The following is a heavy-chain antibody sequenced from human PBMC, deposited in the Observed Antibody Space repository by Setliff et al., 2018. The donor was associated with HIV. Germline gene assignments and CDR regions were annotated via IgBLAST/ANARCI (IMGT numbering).Heavy chain of an antibody. J-gene: IGHJ4*02. CDR3: ARDLTAVAGTNY. Sequence: ASVKVSCKASGYTFTNFAISWVRQAPGQGLEWMGWISAYNDDTNYAPKFQGRVTMTTDTSTSTAYMELRSLRSDDTAVYYCARDLTAVAGTNYWGQGTPVTVSS. V-gene: IGHV1-18*01. CDR2: ISAYNDDT. D-gene: IGHD6-19*01. CDR1: GYTFTNFA.